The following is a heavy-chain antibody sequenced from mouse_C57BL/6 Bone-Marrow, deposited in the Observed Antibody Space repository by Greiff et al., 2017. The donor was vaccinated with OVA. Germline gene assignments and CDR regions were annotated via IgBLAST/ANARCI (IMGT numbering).Heavy chain of an antibody. CDR1: GYTFTSYD. CDR2: IHPTDGST. V-gene: IGHV1-85*01. CDR3: ARERYDGDYIDY. D-gene: IGHD2-3*01. Sequence: QVQLQQSGPELVKPGASVKLSCKPSGYTFTSYDMHWVKQRPGQGLEWIGWIHPTDGSTKYNQKFKGKATLTVDTSSSTAYMQLHSLTSEDSAVYFCARERYDGDYIDYGGQGTTPTVSA. J-gene: IGHJ2*01.